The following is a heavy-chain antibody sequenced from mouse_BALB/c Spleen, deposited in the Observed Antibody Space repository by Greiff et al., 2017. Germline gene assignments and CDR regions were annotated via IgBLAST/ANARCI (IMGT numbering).Heavy chain of an antibody. V-gene: IGHV5-6-5*01. CDR2: ISSGGST. D-gene: IGHD2-10*02. J-gene: IGHJ4*01. CDR1: GFTFSSYA. CDR3: ARSVWFYFDY. Sequence: EVMLVESGGGLVKPGGSLKLSCAASGFTFSSYAMSWVRQTPEKRLEWVASISSGGSTYYPDSVKGRFTISRDNARNILYLQMSSLRSEDTAMYYCARSVWFYFDYWGQGTSVTVSS.